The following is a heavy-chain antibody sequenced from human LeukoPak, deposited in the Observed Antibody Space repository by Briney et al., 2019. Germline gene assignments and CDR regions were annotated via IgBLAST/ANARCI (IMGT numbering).Heavy chain of an antibody. Sequence: GRSLRLSCAASGFTFSSYGMHWVRQAPGKGLEWVAVIWYDGSNKYYADSVKGRFTISRDNSKNTLYLQMYSLRAEDTAVYYYARERGGGGDVFDVWFDPWGQGTLVTVSS. D-gene: IGHD5/OR15-5a*01. J-gene: IGHJ5*02. V-gene: IGHV3-33*01. CDR1: GFTFSSYG. CDR3: ARERGGGGDVFDVWFDP. CDR2: IWYDGSNK.